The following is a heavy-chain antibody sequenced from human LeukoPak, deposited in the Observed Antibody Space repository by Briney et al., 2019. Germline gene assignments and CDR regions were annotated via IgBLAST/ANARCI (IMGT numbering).Heavy chain of an antibody. D-gene: IGHD6-13*01. Sequence: GASVKVSCKASGGTFSSYAISWVRQAPGQGLEWMGGIIPIFGTANYAQKFQGRVTITTDESTSTAYMELGSLRSEDTAVYYCARDASSWSGWFDPWGQGTLVTVSS. J-gene: IGHJ5*02. CDR1: GGTFSSYA. V-gene: IGHV1-69*05. CDR3: ARDASSWSGWFDP. CDR2: IIPIFGTA.